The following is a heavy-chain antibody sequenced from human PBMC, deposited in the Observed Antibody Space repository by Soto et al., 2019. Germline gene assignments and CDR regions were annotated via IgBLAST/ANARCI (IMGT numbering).Heavy chain of an antibody. Sequence: GASVKVSCKASGGTFSSYTISWVRQAPGQGLEWMGRIIPILGIANYAQKFQGRVTITADKSTSTAYMELSSLRSEDTAVYYCARDLSDYGDYGAFDFWGQGTMVTVSS. D-gene: IGHD4-17*01. CDR1: GGTFSSYT. V-gene: IGHV1-69*04. J-gene: IGHJ3*01. CDR2: IIPILGIA. CDR3: ARDLSDYGDYGAFDF.